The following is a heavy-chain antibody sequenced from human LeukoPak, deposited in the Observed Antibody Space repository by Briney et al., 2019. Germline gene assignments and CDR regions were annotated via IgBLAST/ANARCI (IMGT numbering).Heavy chain of an antibody. D-gene: IGHD6-19*01. J-gene: IGHJ4*02. CDR1: GFTFSSYG. Sequence: PGGSLRLSCAASGFTFSSYGMHWVRQAPGKGLEWVAFIRYDGSNKYYADSVKGRFTISRDNSKNTLYLQMNSLRAEDRAVYYCAKDLVSVAANEYWGQGTPVTVSS. V-gene: IGHV3-30*02. CDR3: AKDLVSVAANEY. CDR2: IRYDGSNK.